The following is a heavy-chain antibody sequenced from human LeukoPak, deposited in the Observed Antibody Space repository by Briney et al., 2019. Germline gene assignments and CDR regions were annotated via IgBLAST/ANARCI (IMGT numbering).Heavy chain of an antibody. CDR1: GGSISSSSYY. CDR3: ATNEWSGYYFEY. Sequence: SETLSLTCTVSGGSISSSSYYWGWIRQPPGEGLEWIGSIYSSGSTYYNPSFKSRVTISVDTSKNQFSLKLSSVTAADTAVYYCATNEWSGYYFEYWGQGTLVPVSS. J-gene: IGHJ4*02. CDR2: IYSSGST. V-gene: IGHV4-39*01. D-gene: IGHD3-3*01.